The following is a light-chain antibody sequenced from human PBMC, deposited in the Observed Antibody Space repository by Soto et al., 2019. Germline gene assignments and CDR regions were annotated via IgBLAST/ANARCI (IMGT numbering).Light chain of an antibody. V-gene: IGKV1-39*01. CDR3: QQTYGIPGT. Sequence: DIQVTQSPSSLSAFVGCSVTITCRASHDISTFLNWYQQKPGKAPKLLISAASSLQGGVRSRFSGSGSATDFTLSISSLRPDDFANYYCQQTYGIPGTFGPGTQVEIK. CDR1: HDISTF. J-gene: IGKJ1*01. CDR2: AAS.